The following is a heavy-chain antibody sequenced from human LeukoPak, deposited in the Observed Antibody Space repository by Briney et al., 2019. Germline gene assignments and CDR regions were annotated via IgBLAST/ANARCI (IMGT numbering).Heavy chain of an antibody. CDR1: GYTFTGYY. J-gene: IGHJ4*02. V-gene: IGHV1-2*02. D-gene: IGHD3-22*01. CDR3: ARGAAAAYYYDSSGYSPLDY. Sequence: ASVKVSCKASGYTFTGYYMHWVRQAPGQGLEWMGWINPNSGGTNYAQKLQGRVTMTTDTSTSTAYMELRSLRSDDTAVYYCARGAAAAYYYDSSGYSPLDYWGQGTLVTVSS. CDR2: INPNSGGT.